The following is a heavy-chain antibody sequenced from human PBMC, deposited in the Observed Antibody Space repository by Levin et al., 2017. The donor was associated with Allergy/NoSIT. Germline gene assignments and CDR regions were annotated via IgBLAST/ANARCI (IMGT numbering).Heavy chain of an antibody. V-gene: IGHV4-59*01. CDR2: INYSGST. CDR3: ARDTGGWYFDR. Sequence: GSLRLSCSVSGSTTSPFYWNWIRQTPGKGLEWIGYINYSGSTKYNPSLKSRVTISLDKSKNQFSLLLTSVTAADTAVYYCARDTGGWYFDRWGQGTLVTVAS. J-gene: IGHJ5*02. CDR1: GSTTSPFY. D-gene: IGHD3-16*01.